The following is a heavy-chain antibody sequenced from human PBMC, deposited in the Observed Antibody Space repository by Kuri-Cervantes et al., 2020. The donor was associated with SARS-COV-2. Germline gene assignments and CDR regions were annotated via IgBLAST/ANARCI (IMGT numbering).Heavy chain of an antibody. CDR2: INAGNGNT. D-gene: IGHD2-2*01. Sequence: ASVKVSCKASGYTCTSYAMHWVRQAPGQRLEWMGWINAGNGNTKYSQKFQGRVTMTTDTSTSTAYMELRSLRSDDTAVYYCALVVPAATLDYWGQGTLVTVSS. CDR1: GYTCTSYA. CDR3: ALVVPAATLDY. J-gene: IGHJ4*02. V-gene: IGHV1-3*01.